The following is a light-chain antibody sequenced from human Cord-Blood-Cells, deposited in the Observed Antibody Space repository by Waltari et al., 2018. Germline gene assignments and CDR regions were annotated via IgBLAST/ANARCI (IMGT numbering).Light chain of an antibody. CDR2: GNS. CDR1: SSNIGAGYD. CDR3: QSYDSSLSGYVV. V-gene: IGLV1-40*01. Sequence: QSALTQPASVSGSPGQSITISCTGSSSNIGAGYDVHWYQQLPGTAPKLLIYGNSNRPSGVPDRFSGSKYGTSASLAITGLQAEDEADYYCQSYDSSLSGYVVFGGGTKLTVL. J-gene: IGLJ2*01.